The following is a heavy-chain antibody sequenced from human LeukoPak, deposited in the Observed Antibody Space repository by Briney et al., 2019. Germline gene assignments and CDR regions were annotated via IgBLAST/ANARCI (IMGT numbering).Heavy chain of an antibody. D-gene: IGHD1-26*01. CDR2: INWNGGST. CDR1: GFIFSDYY. V-gene: IGHV3-20*04. J-gene: IGHJ4*02. Sequence: GGSLRLSCGASGFIFSDYYMSWVRQAPGKGLDWVSGINWNGGSTGYADSVKGRFTISRDNAKNSLYLQMNSLRAEDTALYYCASGGIYYGAAFDFWGQGTLVTVSS. CDR3: ASGGIYYGAAFDF.